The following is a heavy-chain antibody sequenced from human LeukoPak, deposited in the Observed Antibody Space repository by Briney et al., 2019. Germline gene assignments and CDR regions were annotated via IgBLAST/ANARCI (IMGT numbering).Heavy chain of an antibody. J-gene: IGHJ3*02. D-gene: IGHD2-21*01. CDR3: ARVWVGIGDFDI. Sequence: SETLSLTCAVSGGSISSSNWWSWVRQPPGKGLEGIGEIYHSGSTNYNPSLKSRVTISVDKSKNQFSLKLSSVTAADTAVYYCARVWVGIGDFDIWGQGTMVTVSS. CDR2: IYHSGST. CDR1: GGSISSSNW. V-gene: IGHV4-4*02.